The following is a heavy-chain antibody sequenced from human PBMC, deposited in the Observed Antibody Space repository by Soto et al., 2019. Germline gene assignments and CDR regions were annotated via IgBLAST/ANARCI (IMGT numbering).Heavy chain of an antibody. CDR2: ISSSGSTI. CDR1: GFTFSDYY. CDR3: AGETGRDAFDI. D-gene: IGHD3-9*01. V-gene: IGHV3-11*01. J-gene: IGHJ3*02. Sequence: GGSMKLSSAASGFTFSDYYMSWIRQAPGKGLEWVSYISSSGSTIYYADSVKGRFTISRDNAKNSLYLQMNSLRAEDTAVYYCAGETGRDAFDIWGQGTMVTVSS.